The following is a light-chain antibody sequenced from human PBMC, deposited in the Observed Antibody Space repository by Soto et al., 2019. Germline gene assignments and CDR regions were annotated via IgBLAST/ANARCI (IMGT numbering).Light chain of an antibody. J-gene: IGLJ1*01. CDR2: DVS. V-gene: IGLV2-11*01. Sequence: QSVLTQPRSVSGSPGQSVTISCTGTSNDVGGYNYVSWFQQHPGKAPKLLIFDVSERPSGVPNRFSGSKSGNTASLTISGLQAEDEADYYCCSYAGSRYVFGTGTQLTVL. CDR1: SNDVGGYNY. CDR3: CSYAGSRYV.